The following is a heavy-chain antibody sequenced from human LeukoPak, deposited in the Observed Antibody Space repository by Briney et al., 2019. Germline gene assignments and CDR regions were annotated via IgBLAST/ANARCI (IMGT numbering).Heavy chain of an antibody. CDR2: IKQDGSEK. J-gene: IGHJ5*02. CDR1: GFTFSSYW. D-gene: IGHD6-13*01. V-gene: IGHV3-7*03. Sequence: GGSLRLSRAASGFTFSSYWMSWVRQAPGKGLEWVANIKQDGSEKYYVDSVKGRFTISIDSSKNTLYLQMNSLRAEDTAVYYCARAGDSSSWNWFDPWGQGTLVTVSS. CDR3: ARAGDSSSWNWFDP.